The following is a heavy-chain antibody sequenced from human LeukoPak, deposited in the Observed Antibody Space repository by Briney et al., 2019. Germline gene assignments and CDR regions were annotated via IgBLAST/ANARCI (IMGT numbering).Heavy chain of an antibody. CDR2: IYTSGST. CDR3: ARVVVVTAIIDY. Sequence: KPSETLSLTCTVSGGSISSGSYYWSWIRQPAGKGLEWIGRIYTSGSTNYNPSLKSRVTISVDTSKNQFSLKLSSVTAADTAVYYCARVVVVTAIIDYWGQGTLVTVSS. D-gene: IGHD2-21*02. J-gene: IGHJ4*02. V-gene: IGHV4-61*02. CDR1: GGSISSGSYY.